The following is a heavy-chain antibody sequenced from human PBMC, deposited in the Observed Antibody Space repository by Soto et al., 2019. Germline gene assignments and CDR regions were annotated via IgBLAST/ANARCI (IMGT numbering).Heavy chain of an antibody. Sequence: ASVKVSCKASGYTFTSYAMHWVRQAPGQRLEWMGWINAGNGNTKYSQKFQGRVTITRDTSASTAYMELSSLRSEDTAVYYCARVYDYDFWSGTNDAFDIWGQGTMVTVSS. CDR1: GYTFTSYA. D-gene: IGHD3-3*01. V-gene: IGHV1-3*01. CDR2: INAGNGNT. CDR3: ARVYDYDFWSGTNDAFDI. J-gene: IGHJ3*02.